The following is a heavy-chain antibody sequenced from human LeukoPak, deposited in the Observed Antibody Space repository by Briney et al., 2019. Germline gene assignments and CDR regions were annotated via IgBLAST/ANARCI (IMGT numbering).Heavy chain of an antibody. V-gene: IGHV4-4*02. CDR2: IHQSGTT. CDR1: GGPISSSNW. Sequence: SETLSLTCAVSGGPISSSNWWTWVRQPPGKGLEWIGEIHQSGTTNYIPSLRSRVTISLDKSKNQFSLKLSSVTAADTAVYYCARDLSGMDVWGQGTTVTVSS. CDR3: ARDLSGMDV. J-gene: IGHJ6*02.